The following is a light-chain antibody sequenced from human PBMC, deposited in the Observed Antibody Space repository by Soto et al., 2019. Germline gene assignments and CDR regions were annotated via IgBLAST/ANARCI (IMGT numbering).Light chain of an antibody. CDR1: SCNIGAGYD. CDR3: QSYDSSLSGWV. J-gene: IGLJ3*02. CDR2: GNS. V-gene: IGLV1-40*01. Sequence: QSVLTQPPSVSGAPGQRVTISCTGSSCNIGAGYDVHWYQQLPGTAPNLLIYGNSNRPSGVPDRFSGSKSGTSASLAITGLQAEDEADYYCQSYDSSLSGWVFGGGTQLTVL.